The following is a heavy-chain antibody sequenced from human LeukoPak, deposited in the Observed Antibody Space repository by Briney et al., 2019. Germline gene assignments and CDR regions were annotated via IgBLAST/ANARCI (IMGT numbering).Heavy chain of an antibody. Sequence: GGSLRLSSAASGFTFSSYWMSWVRQAPGKGLEWVANIKQDGSEKYYVDSVKGRFTISRDNSKNTLYLQMNSLRAEDTAVYYCAKRGSSGWYSDWGQGTLVTVSS. CDR3: AKRGSSGWYSD. D-gene: IGHD6-19*01. J-gene: IGHJ4*02. CDR2: IKQDGSEK. V-gene: IGHV3-7*03. CDR1: GFTFSSYW.